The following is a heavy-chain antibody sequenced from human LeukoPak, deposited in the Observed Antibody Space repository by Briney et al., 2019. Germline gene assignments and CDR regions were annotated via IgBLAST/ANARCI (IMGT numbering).Heavy chain of an antibody. D-gene: IGHD5-12*01. Sequence: QSGGSLRLSCAASGFTFDDYAMHWVRHAPGKGLEWVSGISWNSGSIGYADSVKGRFTISRDNAKNSLYLQMNSLRAEDTALYYCAKGNVEMATPQDYWGQGTLVTVSS. J-gene: IGHJ4*02. CDR2: ISWNSGSI. CDR3: AKGNVEMATPQDY. CDR1: GFTFDDYA. V-gene: IGHV3-9*01.